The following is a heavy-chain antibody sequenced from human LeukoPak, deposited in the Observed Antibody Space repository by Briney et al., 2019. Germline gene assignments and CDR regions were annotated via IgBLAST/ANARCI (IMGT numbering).Heavy chain of an antibody. D-gene: IGHD6-19*01. CDR2: ISWNSGSI. Sequence: GRSLRLSCAASGFTFDDYAMHWVRQAPGKGLEWVSGISWNSGSIGYADSVKGRFTISRDNAKNSLYLQMNSLRAEDTAVYYCARDVSSGRYHFDYWGQGTLVTVSS. J-gene: IGHJ4*02. CDR1: GFTFDDYA. V-gene: IGHV3-9*01. CDR3: ARDVSSGRYHFDY.